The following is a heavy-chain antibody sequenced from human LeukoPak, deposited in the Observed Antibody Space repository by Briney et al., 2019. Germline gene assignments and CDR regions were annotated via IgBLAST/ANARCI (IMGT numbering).Heavy chain of an antibody. Sequence: GASVKVSCKASGYTFTSYGISWVRQAPGQGLEWMGIINPSGGSTSYAQKFQGRDTMTRDTSTSTVYMELSSLRSEDTAVYYCARSYYYDSSGLDYWGQGTLVTVSS. CDR2: INPSGGST. CDR3: ARSYYYDSSGLDY. D-gene: IGHD3-22*01. CDR1: GYTFTSYG. V-gene: IGHV1-46*01. J-gene: IGHJ4*02.